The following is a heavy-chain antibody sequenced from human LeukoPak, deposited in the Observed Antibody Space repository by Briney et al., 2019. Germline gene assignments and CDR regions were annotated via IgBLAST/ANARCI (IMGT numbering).Heavy chain of an antibody. CDR2: IYYSGST. D-gene: IGHD2-2*01. V-gene: IGHV4-39*07. Sequence: PSETLSLTCTVSGGSISSGDYYWSWIRQPPGKGLEWIGSIYYSGSTYYNPSLKSRVTISVDTSKNQFSLKLSSVTAADTAVYYCARDGEYQLNWFDPWGQGTLVTVSS. J-gene: IGHJ5*02. CDR1: GGSISSGDYY. CDR3: ARDGEYQLNWFDP.